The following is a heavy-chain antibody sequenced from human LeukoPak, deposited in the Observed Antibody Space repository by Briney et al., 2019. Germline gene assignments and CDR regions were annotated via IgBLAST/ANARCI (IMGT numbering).Heavy chain of an antibody. CDR2: ISSSGSTI. V-gene: IGHV3-48*03. Sequence: SGGSLRLSCAASGFTFSSYEMNWVRQAPGKGLEWVSYISSSGSTIYYADSVKGRFTISRGNAKNSLYLQMNSLRAEDTAVYYCARDRDYYYMDVWGKGTTVTISS. J-gene: IGHJ6*03. D-gene: IGHD3-10*01. CDR1: GFTFSSYE. CDR3: ARDRDYYYMDV.